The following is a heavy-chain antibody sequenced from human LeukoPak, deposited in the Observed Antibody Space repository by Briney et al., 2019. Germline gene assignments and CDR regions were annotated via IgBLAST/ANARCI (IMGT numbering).Heavy chain of an antibody. CDR3: AKDLEQWLVHRMIAFDI. CDR1: GYTFTSYG. D-gene: IGHD6-19*01. V-gene: IGHV1-24*01. Sequence: GASVKVSCKASGYTFTSYGISWVRQAPGKGLEWMGGFDPEDGETIYAQKFQGRVTMTEDTSTDTAYMELSSLRSEDTAVYYCAKDLEQWLVHRMIAFDIWGQGTMVAVSS. CDR2: FDPEDGET. J-gene: IGHJ3*02.